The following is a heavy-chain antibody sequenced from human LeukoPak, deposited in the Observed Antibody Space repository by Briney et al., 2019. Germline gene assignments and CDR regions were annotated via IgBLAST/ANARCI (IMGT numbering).Heavy chain of an antibody. CDR1: GGSFTDYY. J-gene: IGHJ5*02. V-gene: IGHV4-34*01. D-gene: IGHD2/OR15-2a*01. CDR3: ARANRRRSRNFFDP. CDR2: ISHSGTT. Sequence: NPSETLSLTCAVDGGSFTDYYWNWIRQPPGKGLEWIGEISHSGTTNSNPSLKNRVTISVDTSKNQFSLKLSSVTAADTAVYYCARANRRRSRNFFDPWGQGTLVTVSS.